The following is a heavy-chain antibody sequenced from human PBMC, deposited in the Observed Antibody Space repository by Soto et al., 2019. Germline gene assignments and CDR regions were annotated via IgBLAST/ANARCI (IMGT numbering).Heavy chain of an antibody. CDR3: VRGRAKRGGSSSVIDP. V-gene: IGHV3-64*01. J-gene: IGHJ5*02. D-gene: IGHD5-12*01. CDR2: ISGNGANT. CDR1: GFTFSNYA. Sequence: QLVESGGGLVQPGGSLRLSCAASGFTFSNYAMHWVRHAPGKGLEFVSAISGNGANTHYANSVRGRFTISRDTSKKTLCLQMGGVRTVEMAEYFCVRGRAKRGGSSSVIDPCGRGNVVTVPS.